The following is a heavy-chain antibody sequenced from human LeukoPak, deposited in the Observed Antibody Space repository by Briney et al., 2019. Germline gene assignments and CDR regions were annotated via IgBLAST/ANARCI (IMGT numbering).Heavy chain of an antibody. J-gene: IGHJ6*02. CDR3: ARIGLVPLLRYFDSYGMDV. CDR2: IKTKADGVTT. Sequence: GSLILSGAASGFTFNNAWMSWVRQAPGKGLEWVGRIKTKADGVTTDYAAPVKGRFTISRDDSKNTLFLQMNSLRAEDTAVYFCARIGLVPLLRYFDSYGMDVWGQGTTVTVSS. V-gene: IGHV3-15*01. CDR1: GFTFNNAW. D-gene: IGHD3-9*01.